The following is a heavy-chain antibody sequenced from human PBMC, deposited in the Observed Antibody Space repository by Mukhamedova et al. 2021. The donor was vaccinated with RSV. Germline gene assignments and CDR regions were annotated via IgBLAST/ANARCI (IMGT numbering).Heavy chain of an antibody. D-gene: IGHD3-22*01. CDR2: IYYSGST. Sequence: SYYWGWIRQPPGKGLEWIGSIYYSGSTYYNPSLKSRVTISVDTSKNQFSLKLSTVTAADTAVYYCARTDGYSYDSSGYYPTIFD. J-gene: IGHJ4*01. V-gene: IGHV4-39*01. CDR1: SYY. CDR3: ARTDGYSYDSSGYYPTIFD.